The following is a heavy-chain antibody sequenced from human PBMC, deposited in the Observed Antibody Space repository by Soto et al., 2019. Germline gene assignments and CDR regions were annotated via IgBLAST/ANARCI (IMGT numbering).Heavy chain of an antibody. D-gene: IGHD3-10*01. CDR1: GFTFSSYA. J-gene: IGHJ4*02. CDR3: AKVSSSGSYKGTFDY. CDR2: ISGSGGST. Sequence: GGSPRLSCAASGFTFSSYAMSWVRQAPGKGLEWVSAISGSGGSTYYADSVKGRFTISRDNSKNTLYLQMNSLRAEDTAVYYCAKVSSSGSYKGTFDYWGQGTLVTVS. V-gene: IGHV3-23*01.